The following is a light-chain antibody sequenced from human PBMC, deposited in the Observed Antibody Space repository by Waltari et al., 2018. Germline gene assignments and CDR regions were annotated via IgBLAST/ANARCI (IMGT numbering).Light chain of an antibody. CDR2: EVT. V-gene: IGLV2-8*01. CDR1: SSDVGGYNY. J-gene: IGLJ3*02. Sequence: QSALTQPPSASGSLGQSVTISCTGTSSDVGGYNYVSWYQHHPGKGPKLLIYEVTKRPAGVPVRFSGSRCGNTASLTVSGLQAEDEADYYCTSYTGSNLVFGGGTKLTVL. CDR3: TSYTGSNLV.